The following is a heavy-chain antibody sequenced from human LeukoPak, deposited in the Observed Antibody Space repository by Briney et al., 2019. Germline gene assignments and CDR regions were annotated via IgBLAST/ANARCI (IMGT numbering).Heavy chain of an antibody. CDR3: AADLSSTPFDY. J-gene: IGHJ4*02. D-gene: IGHD2-2*01. V-gene: IGHV1-58*01. CDR1: GFTFTSSA. CDR2: IVDGSGNT. Sequence: SVKVSCKASGFTFTSSAVQWVRQARGQRLEWIGWIVDGSGNTNYAQKFQERVTITRDMSTSTAYMELSSLRSEDTAVYYCAADLSSTPFDYWGQGTLVTVSS.